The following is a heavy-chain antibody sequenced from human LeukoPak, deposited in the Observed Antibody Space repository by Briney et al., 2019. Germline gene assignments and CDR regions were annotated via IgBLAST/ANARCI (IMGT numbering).Heavy chain of an antibody. V-gene: IGHV3-7*04. Sequence: PGGSLRLXCAVSGFSFTNFWMSWVRQAPGRGLEWVANIHPEGNEKYHVESVKGRFTISRDNTKNLLFLQMNGLRVEDTAVYYCARGDAFSGDHWGQGTLVTVSS. CDR1: GFSFTNFW. CDR3: ARGDAFSGDH. CDR2: IHPEGNEK. J-gene: IGHJ4*02.